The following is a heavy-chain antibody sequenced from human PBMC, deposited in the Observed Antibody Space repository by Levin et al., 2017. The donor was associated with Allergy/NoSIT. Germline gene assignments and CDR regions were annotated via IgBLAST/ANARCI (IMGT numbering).Heavy chain of an antibody. V-gene: IGHV1-58*01. Sequence: KISCKASGFTFTSSAVQWVRQARGQRREWIGWIVVGSGNTNYAQQFQERVTITRDMSTSTAYMELSSLRSVDTAVYYCAARGYSYGSYFDYWGQGTLVTVSS. CDR1: GFTFTSSA. CDR3: AARGYSYGSYFDY. J-gene: IGHJ4*02. D-gene: IGHD5-18*01. CDR2: IVVGSGNT.